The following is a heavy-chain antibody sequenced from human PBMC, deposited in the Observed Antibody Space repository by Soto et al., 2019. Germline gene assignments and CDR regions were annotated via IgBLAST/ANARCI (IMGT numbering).Heavy chain of an antibody. CDR2: IYHSGST. J-gene: IGHJ5*02. Sequence: QLQLQESGSGLVRPSQTLSLTCAVSGGSISSGGYSWNWIRQPPGKGLEWIGYIYHSGSTLSNPSLKSRVTISVDKSKTQFSLNLSSVTAADTAVYYCARDQLEGNWFDPWGQGTLVTVSS. CDR1: GGSISSGGYS. D-gene: IGHD1-1*01. V-gene: IGHV4-30-2*01. CDR3: ARDQLEGNWFDP.